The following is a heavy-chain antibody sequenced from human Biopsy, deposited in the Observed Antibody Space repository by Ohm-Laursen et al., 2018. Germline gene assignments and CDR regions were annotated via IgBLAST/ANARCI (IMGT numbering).Heavy chain of an antibody. J-gene: IGHJ2*01. V-gene: IGHV4-59*01. CDR2: VYYTGST. CDR1: GDSISSYY. Sequence: SETLSLTWTVSGDSISSYYRSWIRQPPGKGLQWIGYVYYTGSTDYNPSLQSRVTISVGTSKNHFSLRLRSVTPADTAIYYCARDRGYYSDRTVPGYFDLWGRGTLVTVSS. CDR3: ARDRGYYSDRTVPGYFDL. D-gene: IGHD3-22*01.